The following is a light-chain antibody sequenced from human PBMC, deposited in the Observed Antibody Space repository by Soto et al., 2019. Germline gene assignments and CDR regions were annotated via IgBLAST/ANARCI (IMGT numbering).Light chain of an antibody. Sequence: IVLTQSPGTLSLSPGERVTLSCRASQSISHRYLAWFQHKVGQAPRLLIYGVSIRAAGIPDSFSGSGSGTDFTLTISRLEPEDFAVYYCQLYSGSPWTFGQGTKVEIK. CDR1: QSISHRY. J-gene: IGKJ1*01. CDR3: QLYSGSPWT. V-gene: IGKV3-20*01. CDR2: GVS.